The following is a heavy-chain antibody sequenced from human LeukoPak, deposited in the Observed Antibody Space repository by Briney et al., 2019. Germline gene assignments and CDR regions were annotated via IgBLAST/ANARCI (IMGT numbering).Heavy chain of an antibody. CDR1: GYTFSNYW. Sequence: GESLKISCKVSGYTFSNYWIGWVRQMPGKGLEWMGRIDPSDSYTNYSPSFQGHVTISADKSISTAYLQWSSLKASDTAMYYCARDEGGSGSEGMDVWGQGTTVTVSS. V-gene: IGHV5-10-1*01. CDR3: ARDEGGSGSEGMDV. D-gene: IGHD3-10*01. J-gene: IGHJ6*02. CDR2: IDPSDSYT.